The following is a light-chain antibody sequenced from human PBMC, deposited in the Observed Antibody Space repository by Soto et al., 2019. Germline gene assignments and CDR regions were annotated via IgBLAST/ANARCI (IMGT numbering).Light chain of an antibody. V-gene: IGKV3-20*01. CDR2: GTS. CDR1: QSSSNRY. J-gene: IGKJ2*01. Sequence: EIVMTQSPGTLSLSPGERATLTCRTSQSSSNRYLAWYQQRPGQAPRLLIYGTSNRATGIPDRFSDSGSGTEFTLTISRQEREEVAVYYCQQYGNSRYTYGQGTKLEIK. CDR3: QQYGNSRYT.